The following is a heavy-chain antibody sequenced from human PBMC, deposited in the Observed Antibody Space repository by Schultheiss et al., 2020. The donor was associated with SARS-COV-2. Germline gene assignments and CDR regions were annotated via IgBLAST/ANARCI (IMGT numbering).Heavy chain of an antibody. J-gene: IGHJ6*02. CDR3: AKTADIVVVPAAWGYYGMDV. D-gene: IGHD2-2*01. CDR1: GFTFGTYA. Sequence: GGSLRLSCAASGFTFGTYAMTWVRQAPGKGLEWVSSLDSTSKYIYYADSVKGRFTISRDNSKNTLYLQMSSLRAEDSAVYYCAKTADIVVVPAAWGYYGMDVWGQGTTVTVSS. V-gene: IGHV3-23*05. CDR2: LDSTSKYI.